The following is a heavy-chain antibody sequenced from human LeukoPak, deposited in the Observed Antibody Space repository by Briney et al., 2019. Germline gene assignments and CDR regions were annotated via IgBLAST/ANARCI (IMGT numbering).Heavy chain of an antibody. J-gene: IGHJ3*02. CDR3: AKDRGGSLGAFDI. V-gene: IGHV3-7*01. D-gene: IGHD1-26*01. CDR2: IKKDGSEK. CDR1: GFTFSSYW. Sequence: GGSLRLSCAASGFTFSSYWMSWVRQTPGKGLEWVANIKKDGSEKYYVDSVKDRFTISRDNSRNTLYLQMNSLRTGDTAVYYCAKDRGGSLGAFDIWGQGTMVTVSS.